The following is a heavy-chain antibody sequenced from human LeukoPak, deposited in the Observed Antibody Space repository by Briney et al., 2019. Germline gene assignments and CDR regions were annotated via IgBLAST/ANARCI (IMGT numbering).Heavy chain of an antibody. CDR3: ARQLCSSSGDDAFDI. V-gene: IGHV3-21*01. D-gene: IGHD6-6*01. Sequence: PGGSLRLSCAASGFTFSSYSMNWVRQAPGKGLEWVSSISSSSSYIYYADSVKGRFTISRDNAKNSLYLQMNSLRAEDTAVYYCARQLCSSSGDDAFDIWGQGTMVTVSS. J-gene: IGHJ3*02. CDR1: GFTFSSYS. CDR2: ISSSSSYI.